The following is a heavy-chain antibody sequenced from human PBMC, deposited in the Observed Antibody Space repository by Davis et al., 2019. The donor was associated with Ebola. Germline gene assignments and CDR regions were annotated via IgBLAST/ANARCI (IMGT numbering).Heavy chain of an antibody. CDR1: GGSFSGYY. CDR3: AGGPRYSSSPTFDY. D-gene: IGHD6-6*01. Sequence: PSETLSLTCAVYGGSFSGYYWSWIRQPPGKGLEWIGYIYYSGSTNYNPSLKSRVTISVDTSKNQFSLKLSSVTAADTAVYYCAGGPRYSSSPTFDYWGQGTLVTVSS. CDR2: IYYSGST. V-gene: IGHV4-59*01. J-gene: IGHJ4*02.